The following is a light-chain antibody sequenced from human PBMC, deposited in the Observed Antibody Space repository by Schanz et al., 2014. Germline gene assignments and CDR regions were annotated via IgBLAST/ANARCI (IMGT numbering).Light chain of an antibody. CDR1: QSVDIS. CDR2: DAS. V-gene: IGKV3-11*01. Sequence: EIVLTQSPATLSLSPGERATLSCRASQSVDISLAWYQHKPGQSPRVLIYDASKRATGIPARFSGSGSGTDFTLTISSLEPEDFAVYFCQQFGASPFTFGAGSKVEIK. CDR3: QQFGASPFT. J-gene: IGKJ4*01.